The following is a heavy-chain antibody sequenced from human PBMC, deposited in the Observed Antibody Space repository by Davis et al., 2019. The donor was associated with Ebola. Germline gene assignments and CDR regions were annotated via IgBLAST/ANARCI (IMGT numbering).Heavy chain of an antibody. J-gene: IGHJ5*02. Sequence: SSVKVSCKASGYTFTGYYMHWVRQAPGQGLEWMGGIIPIFGTANYAQKFQGRVTITADESTSTAYMELSSLRSEDTAVYYCARDGVSGWFDPWGQGTLVTVSS. V-gene: IGHV1-69*13. D-gene: IGHD3-10*01. CDR1: GYTFTGYY. CDR2: IIPIFGTA. CDR3: ARDGVSGWFDP.